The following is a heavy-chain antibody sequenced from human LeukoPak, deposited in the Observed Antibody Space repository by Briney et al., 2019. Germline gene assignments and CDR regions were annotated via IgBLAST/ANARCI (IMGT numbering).Heavy chain of an antibody. J-gene: IGHJ6*04. CDR1: GFTFSSYS. D-gene: IGHD6-19*01. Sequence: GGSLRLSCAASGFTFSSYSMNWVRQAPGKGLEWVSSISSSSSYIYYADSVKGRFTISRDNAKNSLYLQMNSLRAEDTAVYYCARLGSGWYQDVWGKGTTVTVSS. V-gene: IGHV3-21*01. CDR2: ISSSSSYI. CDR3: ARLGSGWYQDV.